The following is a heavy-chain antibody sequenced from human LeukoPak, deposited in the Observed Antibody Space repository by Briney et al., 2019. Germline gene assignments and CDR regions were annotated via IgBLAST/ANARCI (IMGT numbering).Heavy chain of an antibody. Sequence: SETLSLTCTVSGYSISSGYYWGWIRQPPGKGLEWIGSIYHSGSTYYNPSLKSRVTISVDTSKNQFSLKLSPVTAADTAVYYCARYPHYYGSGSDAFDIWGQGTMVTVSS. CDR2: IYHSGST. V-gene: IGHV4-38-2*02. J-gene: IGHJ3*02. CDR1: GYSISSGYY. CDR3: ARYPHYYGSGSDAFDI. D-gene: IGHD3-10*01.